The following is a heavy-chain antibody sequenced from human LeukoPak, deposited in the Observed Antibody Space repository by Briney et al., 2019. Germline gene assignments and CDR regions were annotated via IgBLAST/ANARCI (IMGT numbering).Heavy chain of an antibody. Sequence: SVKVSCKASGGTFSSYAISWVRQAPGQGLEWMGRIIPILGIANYAQKFQGRVTITADKSTSTAYMELSSLRSEDTAVYYCARVLVGAYCGGDCYSTLDYWGQGTLVTVSS. CDR2: IIPILGIA. D-gene: IGHD2-21*02. CDR3: ARVLVGAYCGGDCYSTLDY. V-gene: IGHV1-69*04. J-gene: IGHJ4*02. CDR1: GGTFSSYA.